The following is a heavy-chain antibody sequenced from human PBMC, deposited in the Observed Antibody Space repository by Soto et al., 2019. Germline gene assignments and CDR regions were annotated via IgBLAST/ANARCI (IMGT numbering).Heavy chain of an antibody. Sequence: PSETLSLTCTVSGGSISSGGYYWSWIRQHPGKGLEWIGYIYYSGSTYYNPSLKSRVTISVDTSKNQFSLKLSSVTAEDTAVYYCAKGGHYSVFDPWGQGTLVTVSS. J-gene: IGHJ5*02. CDR3: AKGGHYSVFDP. CDR2: IYYSGST. D-gene: IGHD3-3*02. CDR1: GGSISSGGYY. V-gene: IGHV4-31*03.